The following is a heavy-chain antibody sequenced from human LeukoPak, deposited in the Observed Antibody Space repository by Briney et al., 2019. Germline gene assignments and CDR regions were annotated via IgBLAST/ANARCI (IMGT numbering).Heavy chain of an antibody. CDR2: IFDT. Sequence: GEPLKISCKGSGYSFTTNWVGWVRQMPGKGLESMGIIFDTRYTPSFQGQVIISADKSTGTVYLQWTSLKASDTAIYYCARLECSSTTCPFAYWGQGTLVTVSS. V-gene: IGHV5-51*01. D-gene: IGHD2-2*01. J-gene: IGHJ4*02. CDR1: GYSFTTNW. CDR3: ARLECSSTTCPFAY.